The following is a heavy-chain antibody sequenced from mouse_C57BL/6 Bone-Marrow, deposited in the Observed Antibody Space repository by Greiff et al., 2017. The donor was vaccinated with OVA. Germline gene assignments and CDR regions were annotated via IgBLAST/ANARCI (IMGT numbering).Heavy chain of an antibody. CDR3: VRLGSSYGRYAMDY. CDR1: GFSFNTYA. J-gene: IGHJ4*01. V-gene: IGHV10-1*01. D-gene: IGHD1-1*01. Sequence: EVQVVESGGGLVQPKGSLKLSCAASGFSFNTYAMNWVRQAPGKGLEWVARIRSKSNNYATYYADSVKDRFTISRDDSESMLYLQMNNLKTEDTAMDYCVRLGSSYGRYAMDYWGQGTSVTVSS. CDR2: IRSKSNNYAT.